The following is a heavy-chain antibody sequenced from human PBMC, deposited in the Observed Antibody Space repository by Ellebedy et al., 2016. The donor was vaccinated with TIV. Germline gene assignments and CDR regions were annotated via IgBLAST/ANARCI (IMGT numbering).Heavy chain of an antibody. Sequence: PSETLSLTCAASGFTFSRHWMHWIRQAPGKGLVWLSRINGDGGFTSHADFVKGRFTISRDNAKNTLYLQMNSLKAEDTAMYYCSTLSDTGYWGHGTLVTVSS. D-gene: IGHD2-21*02. CDR3: STLSDTGY. J-gene: IGHJ4*01. CDR2: INGDGGFT. V-gene: IGHV3-74*01. CDR1: GFTFSRHW.